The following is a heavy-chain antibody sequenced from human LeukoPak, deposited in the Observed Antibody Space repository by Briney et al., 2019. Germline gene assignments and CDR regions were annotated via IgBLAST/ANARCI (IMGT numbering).Heavy chain of an antibody. D-gene: IGHD2-2*02. CDR2: IRYDGSNK. CDR1: GFTYSSYG. Sequence: GGSLRLSCAASGFTYSSYGMHWVRQAPGKGLEWVAFIRYDGSNKYYADSVKGRFTISRDNSKNTLYLQMNSLRAEDTAVYYCAKDHVGYCSSTSCYTGIGYWGQGTLVTVSS. V-gene: IGHV3-30*02. J-gene: IGHJ4*02. CDR3: AKDHVGYCSSTSCYTGIGY.